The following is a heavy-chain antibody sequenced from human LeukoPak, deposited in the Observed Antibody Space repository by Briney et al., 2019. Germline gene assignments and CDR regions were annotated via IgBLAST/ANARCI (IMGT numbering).Heavy chain of an antibody. J-gene: IGHJ4*02. CDR1: GFTFSSYE. V-gene: IGHV3-48*03. D-gene: IGHD3-16*01. Sequence: GSLRLSCAASGFTFSSYEMNWVRQAPGKGLEWVSYITRSGSTIYYADSVKGRFTISRDNAKNSLYLQMNSLRAEGTAVYYCAREATYGPIDYWGQGTLVTVSS. CDR2: ITRSGSTI. CDR3: AREATYGPIDY.